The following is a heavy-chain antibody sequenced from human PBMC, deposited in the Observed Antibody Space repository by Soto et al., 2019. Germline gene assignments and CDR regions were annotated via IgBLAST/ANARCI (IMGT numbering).Heavy chain of an antibody. CDR2: ISGSGGST. CDR1: GFTFSSYA. D-gene: IGHD2-2*01. CDR3: AKGASMIVPDGMDV. J-gene: IGHJ6*02. Sequence: GGSLRLSCADSGFTFSSYAMSWVRQAPGKGLEWVSAISGSGGSTYYADSVKGRFIISRDNSKNTLYLQMNSLRAEYTAVYYCAKGASMIVPDGMDVWGQGTTVTVSS. V-gene: IGHV3-23*01.